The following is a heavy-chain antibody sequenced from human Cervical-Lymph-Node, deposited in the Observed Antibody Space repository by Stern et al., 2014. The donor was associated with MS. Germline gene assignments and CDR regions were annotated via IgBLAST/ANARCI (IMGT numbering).Heavy chain of an antibody. V-gene: IGHV3-30*03. J-gene: IGHJ4*02. Sequence: QVQLVQSGGAVVQPGRSLRLSCAASGFTFSSYGMHWVRQAPGKGLEWVTVISYDGNHKYYAASVKGRFTISRDNSKNTLHLQMNSVTTDDTAIYYCARDYEDTSMLFDHWGQGTLVTVSS. D-gene: IGHD2-8*01. CDR2: ISYDGNHK. CDR3: ARDYEDTSMLFDH. CDR1: GFTFSSYG.